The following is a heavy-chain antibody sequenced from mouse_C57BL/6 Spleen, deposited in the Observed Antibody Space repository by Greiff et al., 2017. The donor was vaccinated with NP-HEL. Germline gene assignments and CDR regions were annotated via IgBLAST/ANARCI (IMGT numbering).Heavy chain of an antibody. CDR3: ARDYYGSSPWDY. CDR1: GFTFSSYA. D-gene: IGHD1-1*01. V-gene: IGHV5-4*01. J-gene: IGHJ4*01. CDR2: ISDGGSYT. Sequence: EVKLMESGGGLVKPGGSLKLSCAASGFTFSSYAMSWVRQTPEKRLEWVATISDGGSYTYYPDNVKGRFTISRDNAKNNLYLQMSHLKSEDTAMYYCARDYYGSSPWDYWGQGTSVTVSS.